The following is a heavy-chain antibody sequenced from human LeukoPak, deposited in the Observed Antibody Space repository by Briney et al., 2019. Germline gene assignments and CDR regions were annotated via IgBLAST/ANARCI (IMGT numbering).Heavy chain of an antibody. V-gene: IGHV4-59*01. CDR3: ARDNVYYYDSSGYYYVGMDV. CDR1: GGSISNYY. J-gene: IGHJ6*02. D-gene: IGHD3-22*01. CDR2: IYYSGST. Sequence: SETLSLTCTVSGGSISNYYWSWIRQPPGKGLEWIGYIYYSGSTNYNPSLKSRVTISVDTSKNQFSLKLSSVTAADTAVYYCARDNVYYYDSSGYYYVGMDVWGQGTTVTVSS.